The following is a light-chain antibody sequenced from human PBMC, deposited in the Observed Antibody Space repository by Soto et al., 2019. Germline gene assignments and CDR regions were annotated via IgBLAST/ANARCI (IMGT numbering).Light chain of an antibody. CDR1: TSNVESET. Sequence: QPVLTQPPSASGAPGQSVTISCSGSTSNVESETVNWYQQLPGTAPKLVVFRNNKRPSPVPDRFSASKSGTSASLAISNLQPEDEADYYCVAWDVNVNGWVFGGGTKLTVL. J-gene: IGLJ3*02. CDR3: VAWDVNVNGWV. V-gene: IGLV1-44*01. CDR2: RNN.